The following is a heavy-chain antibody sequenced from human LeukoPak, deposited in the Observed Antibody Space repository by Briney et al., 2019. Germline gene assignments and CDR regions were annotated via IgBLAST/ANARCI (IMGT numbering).Heavy chain of an antibody. V-gene: IGHV3-74*01. CDR2: INTDGSTT. CDR3: ARDISRTMDV. CDR1: GFTFSSRW. Sequence: GGSLRLSCVASGFTFSSRWMHWVRQAPGKGLVWVSIINTDGSTTRYADFVEGRFTISRDNARNTLYLEMNSLRVEDTAVYFCARDISRTMDVRGQGTTVTV. D-gene: IGHD2/OR15-2a*01. J-gene: IGHJ6*02.